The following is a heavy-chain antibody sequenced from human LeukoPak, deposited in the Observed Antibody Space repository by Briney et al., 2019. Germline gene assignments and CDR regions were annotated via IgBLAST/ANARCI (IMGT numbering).Heavy chain of an antibody. D-gene: IGHD5-18*01. J-gene: IGHJ4*02. V-gene: IGHV3-49*03. CDR3: TRDLDTAMVLFDY. Sequence: GGSLRLSCTASGFTFGDYAISWFRQAPGKGLEWVGFIRSKAYGGTTEYAASVKGRFTISRDDSKSIAYLQMNSLKTEDTAVYYCTRDLDTAMVLFDYWGQGTLVTVSS. CDR1: GFTFGDYA. CDR2: IRSKAYGGTT.